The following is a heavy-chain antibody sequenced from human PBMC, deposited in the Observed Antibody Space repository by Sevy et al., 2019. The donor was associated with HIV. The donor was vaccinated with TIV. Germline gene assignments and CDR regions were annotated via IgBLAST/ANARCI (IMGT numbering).Heavy chain of an antibody. CDR1: GGSISSYY. J-gene: IGHJ6*03. Sequence: SETLSLTCTVSGGSISSYYWSWIRQPAGKGLEWIGRIYTSGSTNYNPSLKSRVTMSVDTSKNQFSLKLSSVTAADTAVYYCARAEGGYSSPPYYMDVWGKGTTVTVSS. CDR3: ARAEGGYSSPPYYMDV. D-gene: IGHD6-13*01. V-gene: IGHV4-4*07. CDR2: IYTSGST.